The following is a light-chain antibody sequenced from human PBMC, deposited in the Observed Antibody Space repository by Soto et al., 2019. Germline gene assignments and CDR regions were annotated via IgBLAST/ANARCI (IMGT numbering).Light chain of an antibody. CDR3: QQYNRYPFT. CDR2: KAS. Sequence: DIQMTKSPSTLSASVGDRVTISCRASQSISSSLAWYQQKPGKAPKLLIYKASSLQGGVPSRFSVSGSGTEFTLTISSLQHDHFATYYCQQYNRYPFTFGPGTKVDIK. V-gene: IGKV1-5*03. J-gene: IGKJ3*01. CDR1: QSISSS.